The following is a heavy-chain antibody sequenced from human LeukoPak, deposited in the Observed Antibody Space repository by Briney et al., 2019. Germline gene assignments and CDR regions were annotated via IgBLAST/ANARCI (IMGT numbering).Heavy chain of an antibody. J-gene: IGHJ4*02. CDR3: ARAQGDYEPYYFDY. V-gene: IGHV1-69*13. Sequence: GASVKVSCKSSGGTFSRYAIIWVRQAPGQGLEWMGGIIPIFGTANYAQKFQGRVTITADESTSTAYMELSSLRSEDTAVYYCARAQGDYEPYYFDYWGQGTLVTVSS. D-gene: IGHD4-17*01. CDR2: IIPIFGTA. CDR1: GGTFSRYA.